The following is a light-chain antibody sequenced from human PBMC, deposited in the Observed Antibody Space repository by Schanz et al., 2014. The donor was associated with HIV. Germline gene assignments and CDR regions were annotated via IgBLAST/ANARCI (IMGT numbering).Light chain of an antibody. J-gene: IGLJ3*02. CDR2: DVT. Sequence: QSVLTQPASVSGTPGQSITISCTGSESDVGGYNYVSWHQQHPGKAPKLMIYDVTDRPSGVSNRFSGSKSGNTASLTISGLQSEDEADYYCSSYTSSSTGVFGGGTKLTVL. CDR3: SSYTSSSTGV. CDR1: ESDVGGYNY. V-gene: IGLV2-14*03.